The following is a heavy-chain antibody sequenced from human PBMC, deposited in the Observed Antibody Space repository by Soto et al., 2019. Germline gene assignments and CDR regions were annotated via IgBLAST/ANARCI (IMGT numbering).Heavy chain of an antibody. J-gene: IGHJ4*02. V-gene: IGHV3-30*18. CDR2: ISYDGSNK. D-gene: IGHD3-22*01. CDR1: GFTFSSYG. CDR3: AKMGYYYDTSGYWGGVYYFDY. Sequence: VGSLRLSCAASGFTFSSYGMHWVRQAPGKGLEWVAVISYDGSNKYYADSVKGRFTISRDNSKNTLYLQMNSLRAEDTAVYYCAKMGYYYDTSGYWGGVYYFDYWGQGTLVTSPQ.